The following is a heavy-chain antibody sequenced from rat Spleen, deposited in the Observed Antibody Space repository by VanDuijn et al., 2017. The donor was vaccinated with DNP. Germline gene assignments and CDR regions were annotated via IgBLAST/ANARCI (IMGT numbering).Heavy chain of an antibody. CDR3: TTGVTLYYVMDA. V-gene: IGHV5-19*01. D-gene: IGHD4-4*01. CDR2: ISPSGGNT. CDR1: GFNFSNYG. J-gene: IGHJ4*01. Sequence: EVQLVESGGGLVQPGRSLKISCAASGFNFSNYGIHWIRQAPTKGLEWVASISPSGGNTYYRDSVKGRFTISRDNAKSTLYLQMDSLRSEETATYYCTTGVTLYYVMDAWGQGTSVTVSS.